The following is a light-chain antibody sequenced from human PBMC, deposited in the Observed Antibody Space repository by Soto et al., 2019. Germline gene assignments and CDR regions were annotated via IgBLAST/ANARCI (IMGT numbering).Light chain of an antibody. CDR1: SSDVGGYNY. CDR3: SSYTTSNTRQIV. Sequence: SVLTQPASVSGSPGQSITISCTGTSSDVGGYNYVSWYRHHPGKAPKLIIYDVTNRPSGVSNPFSGSKSGNTASLTISGLQPEDEADYYCSSYTTSNTRQIVFGTGTKVTVL. CDR2: DVT. V-gene: IGLV2-14*03. J-gene: IGLJ1*01.